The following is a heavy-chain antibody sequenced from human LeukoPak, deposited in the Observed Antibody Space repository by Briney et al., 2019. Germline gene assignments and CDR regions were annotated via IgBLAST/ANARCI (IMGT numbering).Heavy chain of an antibody. V-gene: IGHV3-21*04. Sequence: GGSLRLSCAASGFTFSSYSMNWVRQAPGKGLEWVSSISSSSSYIYYADSVKGRFTISRDNAKNSLYLQMNSLRTEDTALYYCAKDIVRFAKIGGGGGFDIWGRGTMVTVSS. CDR3: AKDIVRFAKIGGGGGFDI. J-gene: IGHJ3*02. CDR1: GFTFSSYS. CDR2: ISSSSSYI. D-gene: IGHD3-22*01.